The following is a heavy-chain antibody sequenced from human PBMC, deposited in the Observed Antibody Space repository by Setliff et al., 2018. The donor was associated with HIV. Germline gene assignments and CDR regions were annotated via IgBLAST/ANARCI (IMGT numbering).Heavy chain of an antibody. D-gene: IGHD2-21*02. Sequence: SETLSLTCTVSGGSISSGYYYWSWIRQHPGKGLEWIGYIYTSGSTNYNPSLKSRVTISVDTSKNQFSLKLTSVTAADTAVYYCARLSGDYYYFDYWGQGTLVTVSS. V-gene: IGHV4-30-4*08. CDR1: GGSISSGYYY. CDR2: IYTSGST. CDR3: ARLSGDYYYFDY. J-gene: IGHJ4*02.